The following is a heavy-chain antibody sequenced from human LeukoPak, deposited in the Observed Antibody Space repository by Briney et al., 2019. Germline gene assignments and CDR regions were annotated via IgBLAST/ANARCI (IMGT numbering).Heavy chain of an antibody. D-gene: IGHD6-13*01. J-gene: IGHJ5*02. V-gene: IGHV3-23*01. CDR3: VKSRYGAATGRGNWFDP. CDR1: GFPFSSHG. Sequence: GGTLRLSCAASGFPFSSHGMSWVRQAPGKGLEWVSGIIGGGGSTYYADSVKGRFTISGDNSRNTLFLQMNSLRGEDTAVYYCVKSRYGAATGRGNWFDPWGQGTLVTVSS. CDR2: IIGGGGST.